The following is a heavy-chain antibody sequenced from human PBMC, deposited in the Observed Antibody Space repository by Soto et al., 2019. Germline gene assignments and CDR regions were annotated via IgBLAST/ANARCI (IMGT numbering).Heavy chain of an antibody. CDR1: GFTFSSYG. V-gene: IGHV3-33*01. CDR2: IWYDGSNK. CDR3: ARDRVVGATTTLTDY. Sequence: GGSLRLSCAASGFTFSSYGMHWVRQAPGKGLEWVAVIWYDGSNKYYADSVKGRFTNSRDNSKNTLYLQMNSLRAEDTAVYYCARDRVVGATTTLTDYWGQGTLVTVSS. D-gene: IGHD1-26*01. J-gene: IGHJ4*02.